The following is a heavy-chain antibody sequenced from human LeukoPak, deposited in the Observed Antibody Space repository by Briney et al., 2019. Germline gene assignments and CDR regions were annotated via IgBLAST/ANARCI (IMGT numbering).Heavy chain of an antibody. CDR3: ARSIPGHIVVVTATYFDY. D-gene: IGHD2-21*02. CDR1: GFTFSSYS. J-gene: IGHJ4*02. Sequence: GGSLRLSCAASGFTFSSYSMNWVRQAPGKGLEWVSSISSSSSYIYYADSVKGRFTISRDNAKNSLYLQMNSLRAEDTAVYYCARSIPGHIVVVTATYFDYWGQGTLVTVSS. V-gene: IGHV3-21*01. CDR2: ISSSSSYI.